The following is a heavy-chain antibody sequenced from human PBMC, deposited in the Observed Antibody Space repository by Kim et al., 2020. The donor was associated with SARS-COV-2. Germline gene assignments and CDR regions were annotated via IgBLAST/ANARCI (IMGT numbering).Heavy chain of an antibody. V-gene: IGHV3-7*03. D-gene: IGHD3-9*01. J-gene: IGHJ4*02. CDR2: IKQDGSEK. CDR3: ATRGLNYDILTGYYMDDY. CDR1: GFTFSSYW. Sequence: GGSLRLSCAASGFTFSSYWMSWVRQAPGKGLEWVANIKQDGSEKYYVDSVKGRFTISRDNAKNSLYLQMNSLRAEDTAVYYCATRGLNYDILTGYYMDDYWGQGTLVTVSS.